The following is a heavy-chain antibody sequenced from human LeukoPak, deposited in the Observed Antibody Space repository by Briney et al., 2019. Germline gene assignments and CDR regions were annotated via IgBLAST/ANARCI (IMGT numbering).Heavy chain of an antibody. Sequence: GGSLRLSCAAFGFTFSSYGMHWVRQAPGKGLEWVAVISYDGSNEYYADSVKGRFTISRDNSKNTLYLQMNSLRAEDTAVYYCAKGGSYPSYYFDYWGQGTLVTVSS. CDR1: GFTFSSYG. D-gene: IGHD3-16*01. CDR2: ISYDGSNE. CDR3: AKGGSYPSYYFDY. V-gene: IGHV3-30*18. J-gene: IGHJ4*02.